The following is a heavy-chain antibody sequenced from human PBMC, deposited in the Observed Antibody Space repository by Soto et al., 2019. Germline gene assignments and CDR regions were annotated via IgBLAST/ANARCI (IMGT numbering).Heavy chain of an antibody. J-gene: IGHJ3*02. CDR1: GDTFTNYV. CDR3: VRKAESYGFDI. Sequence: QVQLVQSGAEVKKPGSSVKVSCKASGDTFTNYVINWVRQAPGQGLEWMGGFIPIFDAANYAQNFRGRVTITADESTSTAYMELSGLRSEDTAMYYCVRKAESYGFDIWGQGTLVTVSS. D-gene: IGHD2-8*01. V-gene: IGHV1-69*01. CDR2: FIPIFDAA.